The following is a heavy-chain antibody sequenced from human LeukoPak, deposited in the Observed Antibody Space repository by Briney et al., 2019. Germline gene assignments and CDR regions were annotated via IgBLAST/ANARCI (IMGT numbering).Heavy chain of an antibody. D-gene: IGHD3-10*01. Sequence: SETLSLTCTVSGGSVSSGSYYWSWIRQSPGKGLEWIGYIYDSGSTSYNPSLKSRVSISVDTSKNQFSLKLSSVTAADTAVYYCARDLSDGSGSYYNFDYWGQGTLVTVSS. CDR2: IYDSGST. V-gene: IGHV4-61*01. CDR3: ARDLSDGSGSYYNFDY. CDR1: GGSVSSGSYY. J-gene: IGHJ4*02.